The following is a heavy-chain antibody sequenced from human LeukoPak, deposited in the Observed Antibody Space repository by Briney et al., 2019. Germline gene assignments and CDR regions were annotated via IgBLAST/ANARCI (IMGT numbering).Heavy chain of an antibody. J-gene: IGHJ4*02. Sequence: ASVKVSCKASGYTFTGYYMHWVRQAPGQGLEWMGWINPNSGGTNYAQKFQGRVTMTRDTSISTAYMELSRLRSDDTAVYYCARGYYVRGSGWSGNYFDYWGQGTLVTVSS. CDR2: INPNSGGT. CDR1: GYTFTGYY. V-gene: IGHV1-2*02. D-gene: IGHD6-19*01. CDR3: ARGYYVRGSGWSGNYFDY.